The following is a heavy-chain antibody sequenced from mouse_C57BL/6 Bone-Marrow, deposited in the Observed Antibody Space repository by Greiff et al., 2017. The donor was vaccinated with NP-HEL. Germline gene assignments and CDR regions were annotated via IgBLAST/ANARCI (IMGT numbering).Heavy chain of an antibody. D-gene: IGHD2-4*01. J-gene: IGHJ1*03. CDR2: IYPGDGDT. Sequence: VHLVESGPELVKPGASVKISCKASGYAFSSSWMNWVKQRPGKGLEWIGRIYPGDGDTNYNGKFKGKATLTADKSSSTAYMQLSSLTSEDSAVYFCARYRYDYGYWYFDVWGTGTTVTVSS. V-gene: IGHV1-82*01. CDR3: ARYRYDYGYWYFDV. CDR1: GYAFSSSW.